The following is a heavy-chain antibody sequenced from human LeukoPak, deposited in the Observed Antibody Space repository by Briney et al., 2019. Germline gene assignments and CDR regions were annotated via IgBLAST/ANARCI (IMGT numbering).Heavy chain of an antibody. Sequence: AGGSLRLSCAASGFTFSSYWMTWVRQAPGKGLEWVANIKQDGSAKYYVDSLRGRFSISRDNVKNSLFLQMNSLSAEDTAVYYCARCPYDSSGYYSVPSHLAYWGQGTLVTVSS. V-gene: IGHV3-7*01. CDR2: IKQDGSAK. CDR3: ARCPYDSSGYYSVPSHLAY. D-gene: IGHD3-22*01. CDR1: GFTFSSYW. J-gene: IGHJ4*02.